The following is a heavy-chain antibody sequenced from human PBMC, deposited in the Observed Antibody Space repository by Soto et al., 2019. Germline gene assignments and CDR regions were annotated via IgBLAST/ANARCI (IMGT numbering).Heavy chain of an antibody. J-gene: IGHJ5*02. CDR2: IYHSGRA. CDR1: GGSISSGGYS. Sequence: QLQLQESGSGLVKPSQTLSLTCAVSGGSISSGGYSWSWIRQPPGKGLERIGYIYHSGRAYYNPSLKSGVTIAVDRSKDQLFLKLSSGTAADTAVYYCARGCSGGSCFPYWFDASGQGTLVTVSS. CDR3: ARGCSGGSCFPYWFDA. V-gene: IGHV4-30-2*01. D-gene: IGHD2-15*01.